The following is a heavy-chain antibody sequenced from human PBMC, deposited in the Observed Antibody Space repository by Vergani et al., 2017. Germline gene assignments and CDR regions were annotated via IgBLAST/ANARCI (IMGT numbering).Heavy chain of an antibody. J-gene: IGHJ4*02. CDR3: ARGRRRTGVVIAMRARHYFDY. D-gene: IGHD2-21*01. CDR2: INHSGST. V-gene: IGHV4-34*01. Sequence: QVQLQQWGAGLLKPSETLSLTCAVYGGSFSGYYWSWIRQPPGXGLEWIGEINHSGSTNYNPSLKSRVTISVDTSKNQFSLKLSSVTAADTAVYYCARGRRRTGVVIAMRARHYFDYWGQGTLVTVSS. CDR1: GGSFSGYY.